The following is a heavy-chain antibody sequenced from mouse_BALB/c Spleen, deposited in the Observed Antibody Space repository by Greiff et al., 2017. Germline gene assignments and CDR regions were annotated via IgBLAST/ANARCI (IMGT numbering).Heavy chain of an antibody. Sequence: EVMLVESGGGLVQPGGSRKLSCAASGFTFSSFGMHWVRQAPEKGLEWVAYISSGSSTIYYADTVKGRFTISRDNPKNTLFLQMTSLRSEDTAMYYCARSSYGTYAMDYWGQGTSVTVSS. CDR2: ISSGSSTI. CDR3: ARSSYGTYAMDY. D-gene: IGHD2-1*01. V-gene: IGHV5-17*02. CDR1: GFTFSSFG. J-gene: IGHJ4*01.